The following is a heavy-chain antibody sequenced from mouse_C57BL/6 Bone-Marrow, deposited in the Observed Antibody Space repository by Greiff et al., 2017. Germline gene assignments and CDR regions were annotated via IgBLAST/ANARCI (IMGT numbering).Heavy chain of an antibody. Sequence: QVQLQQSGAELARPGASVKLSCKASGYTFTSYGISWVKQRTGQGLEWIGEIYPRSGNTYYNEKFKGKATLTADKSSSTAYMELRSLTSDYAAVYFCARRIYGNCAMDYWGQGTSVTVSS. CDR2: IYPRSGNT. D-gene: IGHD2-1*01. V-gene: IGHV1-81*01. CDR3: ARRIYGNCAMDY. J-gene: IGHJ4*01. CDR1: GYTFTSYG.